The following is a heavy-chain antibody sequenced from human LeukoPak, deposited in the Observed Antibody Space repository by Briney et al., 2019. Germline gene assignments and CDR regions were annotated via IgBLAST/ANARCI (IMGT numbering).Heavy chain of an antibody. Sequence: KTGGSLRLSCAASGFTFSSYSMNWVRQAPGKGLEWVSSISSSSSYIYYADSVKGRFTISRDNAKNSLYLQMNSLRAEDTAVYYCARDASVSSSSWTRQGDFDYWGQGTLVTVSS. J-gene: IGHJ4*02. D-gene: IGHD6-13*01. V-gene: IGHV3-21*01. CDR1: GFTFSSYS. CDR3: ARDASVSSSSWTRQGDFDY. CDR2: ISSSSSYI.